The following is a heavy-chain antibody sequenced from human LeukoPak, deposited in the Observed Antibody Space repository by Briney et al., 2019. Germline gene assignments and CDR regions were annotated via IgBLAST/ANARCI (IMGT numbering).Heavy chain of an antibody. CDR3: ARVAAAGNYYFDY. Sequence: SETLSLTCTVSGGSISSSSYYWGWIRQPPGKGLEWIGSIYYSGSTYYNPSLKSRVTISVDTSKNRFSLKLSSVTAADTAVYFCARVAAAGNYYFDYWGQGTLVTVSS. J-gene: IGHJ4*02. V-gene: IGHV4-39*07. CDR2: IYYSGST. CDR1: GGSISSSSYY. D-gene: IGHD6-13*01.